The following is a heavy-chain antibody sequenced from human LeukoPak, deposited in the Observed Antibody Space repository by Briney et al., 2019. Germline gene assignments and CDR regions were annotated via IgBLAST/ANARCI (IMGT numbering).Heavy chain of an antibody. Sequence: GGSLRLSCAASGFTFSSSAMSWVRQAPGKGLEWVSAISNNGGYTYYADPVQGRFTISRDNSKSTLCLQMNSLRAEDTAVYYCAKQLGYCSNGSCYFPYWGQGTLVTVSS. CDR3: AKQLGYCSNGSCYFPY. D-gene: IGHD2-15*01. CDR1: GFTFSSSA. CDR2: ISNNGGYT. V-gene: IGHV3-23*01. J-gene: IGHJ4*02.